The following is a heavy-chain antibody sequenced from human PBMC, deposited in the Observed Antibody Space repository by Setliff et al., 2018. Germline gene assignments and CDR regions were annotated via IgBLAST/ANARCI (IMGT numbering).Heavy chain of an antibody. CDR2: LYYSGTT. CDR1: GASISGYY. V-gene: IGHV4-59*01. CDR3: AREGDTSGYYYGGGFGY. D-gene: IGHD3-22*01. Sequence: LSLTCSVSGASISGYYWSWIRQSPTKGLEWIGSLYYSGTTSYNPSLKSRVTMSADTSKRQFFLKLSSVTTADTALYYCAREGDTSGYYYGGGFGYWGQGIPVTVSS. J-gene: IGHJ4*02.